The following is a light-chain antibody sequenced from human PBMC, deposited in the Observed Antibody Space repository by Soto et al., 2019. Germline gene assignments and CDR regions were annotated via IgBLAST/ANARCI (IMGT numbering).Light chain of an antibody. J-gene: IGKJ5*01. CDR3: QQRSNWRGIT. CDR2: DAS. Sequence: EFVLTQSPGTLSLSPGERATLSCRASQTVRNNYLAWYQQKPGQAPRLLIYDASNRATGIPARFSGSGSGTHFTLTISSLEPEDFAVYYCQQRSNWRGITFGQGARLEI. CDR1: QTVRNNY. V-gene: IGKV3-11*01.